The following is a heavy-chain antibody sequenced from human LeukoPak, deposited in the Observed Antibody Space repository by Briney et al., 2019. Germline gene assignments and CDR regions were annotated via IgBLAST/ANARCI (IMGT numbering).Heavy chain of an antibody. CDR3: AREGSSWYPFDY. D-gene: IGHD6-13*01. V-gene: IGHV4-4*07. CDR1: GGSVSSYY. CDR2: IYTSGST. J-gene: IGHJ4*02. Sequence: PSETLSLTCTVAGGSVSSYYWGWIRQPAGKGLEWIGRIYTSGSTNYNPSLKSRVTISVDKSKNQFSLKLSSVTAADTAVYYCAREGSSWYPFDYWGQGTLVTVSS.